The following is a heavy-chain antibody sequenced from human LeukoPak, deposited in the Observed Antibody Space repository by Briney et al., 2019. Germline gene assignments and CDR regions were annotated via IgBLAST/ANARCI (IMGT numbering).Heavy chain of an antibody. CDR2: INHSGST. Sequence: SETLSLTCAVHGGSFSGYYWSWIRQPPGKGLEWIGEINHSGSTNYIPSLKSRVTISVDTSKNQFSLKLSSVTAADTAVYYCARLAVGRVDYYYYMDVWGKGTTVTVSS. CDR3: ARLAVGRVDYYYYMDV. J-gene: IGHJ6*03. V-gene: IGHV4-34*01. CDR1: GGSFSGYY. D-gene: IGHD3/OR15-3a*01.